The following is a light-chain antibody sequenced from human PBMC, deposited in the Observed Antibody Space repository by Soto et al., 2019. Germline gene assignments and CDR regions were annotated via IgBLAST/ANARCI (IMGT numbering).Light chain of an antibody. CDR1: SSDVGGYNY. CDR3: GSYTNSGTLV. Sequence: QSALTQPASVSGSPGQSITISCTGTSSDVGGYNYVSWYQQHPGRAPKLMIYEVSNRPSEFSNRFSCSKSGNTASLTISGLQAEDEAAYYGGSYTNSGTLVFGTGTKVTVL. V-gene: IGLV2-14*01. J-gene: IGLJ1*01. CDR2: EVS.